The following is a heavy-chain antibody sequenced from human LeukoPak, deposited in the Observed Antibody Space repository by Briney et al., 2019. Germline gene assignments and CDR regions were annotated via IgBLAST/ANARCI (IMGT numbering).Heavy chain of an antibody. CDR2: IYYSGST. D-gene: IGHD2-2*01. J-gene: IGHJ5*02. CDR3: ASGGPAASNWFDP. CDR1: GGSISGYY. V-gene: IGHV4-59*01. Sequence: SETLSLTCTVSGGSISGYYWSWIRQPPGKGLEWMGYIYYSGSTNSNHSLKSRVTISVDTSKNQFSLKLSSVTAADTAVYYCASGGPAASNWFDPWGQGTLVTVSS.